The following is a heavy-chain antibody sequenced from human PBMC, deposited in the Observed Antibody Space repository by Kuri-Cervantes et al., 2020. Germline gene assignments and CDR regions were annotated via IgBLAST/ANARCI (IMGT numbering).Heavy chain of an antibody. CDR3: ARVLANDFWTSQRDGWFDP. J-gene: IGHJ5*02. V-gene: IGHV3-11*04. CDR2: ISGSGGST. D-gene: IGHD3-3*01. Sequence: LSPTCAASGFTFSNAWMSWVRQAPGKGLEWVSAISGSGGSTHYADSVKGRFTISRDNAKNSLYLQMNSLRDEDTAVYYCARVLANDFWTSQRDGWFDPWGQGTLVTVSS. CDR1: GFTFSNAW.